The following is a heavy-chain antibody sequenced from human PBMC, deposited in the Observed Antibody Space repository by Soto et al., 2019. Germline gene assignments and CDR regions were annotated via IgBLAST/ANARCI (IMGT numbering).Heavy chain of an antibody. V-gene: IGHV3-23*01. J-gene: IGHJ4*02. CDR3: AKDLPPNYYGSGPLDY. CDR2: ISGSGGST. CDR1: GFTFSSYA. D-gene: IGHD3-10*01. Sequence: PGGSLRLSCAASGFTFSSYAMSWVRQAPGKGLEWVSAISGSGGSTYYADSVKGRFTISRDNSKNTLYLQMNSLRAEDTAVYYCAKDLPPNYYGSGPLDYWGQGTLVTVSS.